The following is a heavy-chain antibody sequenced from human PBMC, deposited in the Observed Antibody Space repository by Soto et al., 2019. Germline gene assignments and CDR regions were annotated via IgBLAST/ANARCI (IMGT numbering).Heavy chain of an antibody. Sequence: SETLSLTCTVSGGSISSYYWSWIRQPPGKGLEWIGYIYYSVSTNYNPSLKSRVTISVDTSKNQFSLKLSSVTAADTAVYYCARLFASDIPMVRWPSYFDYWGQGTVGTV. V-gene: IGHV4-59*01. CDR3: ARLFASDIPMVRWPSYFDY. CDR1: GGSISSYY. J-gene: IGHJ4*02. CDR2: IYYSVST. D-gene: IGHD3-10*01.